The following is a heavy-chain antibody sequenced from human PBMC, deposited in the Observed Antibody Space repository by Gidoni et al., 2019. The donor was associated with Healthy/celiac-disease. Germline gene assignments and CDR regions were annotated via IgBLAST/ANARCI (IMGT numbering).Heavy chain of an antibody. V-gene: IGHV3-48*02. D-gene: IGHD4-17*01. J-gene: IGHJ6*02. CDR1: GFTFSSYS. Sequence: EVQLVESGGGLAQPGGSLRLHCAASGFTFSSYSMNWVRQAPGKGVEWVSYISSSSSTIYYADSVKGRFTISRDNAKNSLYLQMNSLRDEDTAVYYCARGDTVVDYYYYGMDVWGQGTTVTVSS. CDR3: ARGDTVVDYYYYGMDV. CDR2: ISSSSSTI.